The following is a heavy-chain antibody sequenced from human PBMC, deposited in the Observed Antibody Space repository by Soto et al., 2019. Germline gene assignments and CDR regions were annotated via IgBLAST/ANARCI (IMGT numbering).Heavy chain of an antibody. J-gene: IGHJ6*04. CDR2: ISSSSTI. V-gene: IGHV3-48*01. D-gene: IGHD6-19*01. CDR1: GFTFSSYS. Sequence: GGSLRLSCAASGFTFSSYSMNWVRQAPGKGLEWVSYISSSSTIYYADSVKGRFTISRDNAKNSLYLQMNSLRAEDTAVYYCARMAARRAGTDVWGKGTTVTVSS. CDR3: ARMAARRAGTDV.